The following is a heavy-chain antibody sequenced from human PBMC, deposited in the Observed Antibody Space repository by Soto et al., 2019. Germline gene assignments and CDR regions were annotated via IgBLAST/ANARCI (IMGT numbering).Heavy chain of an antibody. V-gene: IGHV1-46*01. CDR2: INPSGGRT. J-gene: IGHJ4*02. CDR1: GNSFTTYY. Sequence: GASVKVSCKAPGNSFTTYYMHWVRQAPGQGLEWMGIINPSGGRTTYAQKFQGRVTMTRDTSTSAFHMELSSLTSEDTAVYYCAGLYHYDSSGYYDYWGQGTLVTVSS. D-gene: IGHD3-22*01. CDR3: AGLYHYDSSGYYDY.